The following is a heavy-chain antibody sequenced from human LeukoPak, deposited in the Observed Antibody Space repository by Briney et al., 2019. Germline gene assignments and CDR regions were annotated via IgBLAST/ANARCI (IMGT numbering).Heavy chain of an antibody. J-gene: IGHJ4*02. V-gene: IGHV4-59*01. D-gene: IGHD5-18*01. CDR3: ARIVPYNYGYVEY. CDR2: IYYSGST. CDR1: GGSINNYY. Sequence: SETLSLTCTVSGGSINNYYWSWIRQPPGKGLEWIGYIYYSGSTNYNPSLKSRVSISVDTSKNQFSLKLSSVTAADTAVYYCARIVPYNYGYVEYWGQGTLVTVSS.